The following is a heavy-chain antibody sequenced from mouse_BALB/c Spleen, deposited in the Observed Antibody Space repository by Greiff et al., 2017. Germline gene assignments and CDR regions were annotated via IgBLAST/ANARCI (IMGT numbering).Heavy chain of an antibody. CDR3: ARAGISLMDY. D-gene: IGHD6-1*01. CDR1: GFTFSSFG. J-gene: IGHJ4*01. Sequence: EVMLVESGGGLVQPGGSRKLSCAASGFTFSSFGMHWVRQAPEKGLEWVAYISSGSSTIYYADTVKGRFTISRDNPKNTLFLQMTSLRSEDTAMYYCARAGISLMDYWGQGTSVTVSS. V-gene: IGHV5-17*02. CDR2: ISSGSSTI.